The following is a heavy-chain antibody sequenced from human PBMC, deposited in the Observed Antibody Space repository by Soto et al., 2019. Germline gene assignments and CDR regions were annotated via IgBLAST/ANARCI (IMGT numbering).Heavy chain of an antibody. CDR3: ARGRIQLWSYYYYGMDV. CDR1: GGSISSGDYY. V-gene: IGHV4-30-4*01. Sequence: PSQTLSLTCTVSGGSISSGDYYWSWIRQPPGKGLEWIGYIYYSGSTYYNPSLKSRVTISVDTSKNQFSLKLSSVTAADTAVYYCARGRIQLWSYYYYGMDVWGQGTTVTSP. D-gene: IGHD5-18*01. CDR2: IYYSGST. J-gene: IGHJ6*02.